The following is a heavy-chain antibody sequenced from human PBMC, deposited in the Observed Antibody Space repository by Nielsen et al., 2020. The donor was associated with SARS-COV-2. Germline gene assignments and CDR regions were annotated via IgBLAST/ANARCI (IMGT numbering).Heavy chain of an antibody. CDR1: GFTFSSYA. D-gene: IGHD5-12*01. V-gene: IGHV3-23*01. CDR3: AKSRLRYYYYGMDV. CDR2: ISGSGGST. Sequence: GGSLRLSCAASGFTFSSYAMSWVRQAPGKGLEWVSAISGSGGSTYYADSVKGRFTISRDNSKNTLYLQMNSLRAEDTAVYYCAKSRLRYYYYGMDVWGQGTTVTVSS. J-gene: IGHJ6*02.